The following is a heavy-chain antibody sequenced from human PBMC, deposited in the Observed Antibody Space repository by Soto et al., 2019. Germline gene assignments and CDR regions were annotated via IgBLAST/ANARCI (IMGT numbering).Heavy chain of an antibody. CDR3: ARDSGGSTKTSQGLDY. D-gene: IGHD3-16*01. V-gene: IGHV4-38-2*02. Sequence: SETLSLTCAVSGYSISSGYYWGWIRQPPGKGLEWIGSIYHSGSTYYNPSLKSRVTISVDTSKNQFSLKLSSVTAADTAVYYCARDSGGSTKTSQGLDYWGQGTLVTVSS. J-gene: IGHJ4*02. CDR1: GYSISSGYY. CDR2: IYHSGST.